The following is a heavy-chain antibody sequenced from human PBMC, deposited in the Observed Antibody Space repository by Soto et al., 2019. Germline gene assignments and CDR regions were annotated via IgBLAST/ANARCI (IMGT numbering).Heavy chain of an antibody. CDR2: ISAYNDYT. V-gene: IGHV1-18*01. Sequence: QVQLVQSGAEVKKPGSSVKVSCKASGYTFISYGISWVRQAPGQGLEWMGWISAYNDYTNYAQKLQGRVTMTTDTTTRIACLELRSLRSDDTAVYYCAREGYYSGSGSYSPPRYYGMDVWGQGTTVTVSS. D-gene: IGHD3-10*01. J-gene: IGHJ6*02. CDR1: GYTFISYG. CDR3: AREGYYSGSGSYSPPRYYGMDV.